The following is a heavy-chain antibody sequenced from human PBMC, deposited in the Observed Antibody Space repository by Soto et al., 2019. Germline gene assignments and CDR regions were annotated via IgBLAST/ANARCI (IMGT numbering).Heavy chain of an antibody. CDR2: IVPMFGTP. Sequence: ASVKVSCKASGGTFADFIMNWVRQTPGQGLEWMGGIVPMFGTPTYAEKFKGRVTISATGSTSTAYMELTSLRSEDTAVYYCARNGTYSSSLSQYSGMDVWGQGTTVTVSS. D-gene: IGHD6-19*01. CDR3: ARNGTYSSSLSQYSGMDV. J-gene: IGHJ6*02. CDR1: GGTFADFI. V-gene: IGHV1-69*13.